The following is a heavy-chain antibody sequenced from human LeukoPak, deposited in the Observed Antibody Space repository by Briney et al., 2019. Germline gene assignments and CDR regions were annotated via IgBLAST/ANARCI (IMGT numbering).Heavy chain of an antibody. Sequence: SETLSLTCTVSGGFISSSIYYWGWIRQPPGKGLERIGSIYYSGSTYYNPSLKSRVTISVDTSKNQFSLKLSSVTAADTAVYYCARERRREPFDYWGQGTLVTVSS. CDR3: ARERRREPFDY. CDR1: GGFISSSIYY. CDR2: IYYSGST. V-gene: IGHV4-39*01. J-gene: IGHJ4*02. D-gene: IGHD1-1*01.